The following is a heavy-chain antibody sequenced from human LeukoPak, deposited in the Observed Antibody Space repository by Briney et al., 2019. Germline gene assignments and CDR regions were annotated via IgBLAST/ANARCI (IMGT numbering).Heavy chain of an antibody. V-gene: IGHV4-31*03. CDR1: GGSISSGGYY. Sequence: SQTLSLTCTVSGGSISSGGYYWSWIRQHPGKGLEWIGYIYYSGSTYCNPSLKSRVTISVGTSKNQFSLKLSSVTAADTAVYYCASSYGGSGLNWGQGTLVTVSS. CDR2: IYYSGST. J-gene: IGHJ4*02. CDR3: ASSYGGSGLN. D-gene: IGHD6-19*01.